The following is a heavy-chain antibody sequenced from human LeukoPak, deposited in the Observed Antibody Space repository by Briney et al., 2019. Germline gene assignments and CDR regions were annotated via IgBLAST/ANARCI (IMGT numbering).Heavy chain of an antibody. V-gene: IGHV3-11*01. CDR3: AKVVYMGIAVAVGEYNWFDP. CDR1: GFTFSDYY. Sequence: PGGSLRLSCVASGFTFSDYYMSWIREALGKGLEWVSYIFSIGSTIYYADSVKSRFTISRDNAKNSLYLQMNSLRAEDTAVYYCAKVVYMGIAVAVGEYNWFDPWGQGTLVTVSS. J-gene: IGHJ5*02. CDR2: IFSIGSTI. D-gene: IGHD6-19*01.